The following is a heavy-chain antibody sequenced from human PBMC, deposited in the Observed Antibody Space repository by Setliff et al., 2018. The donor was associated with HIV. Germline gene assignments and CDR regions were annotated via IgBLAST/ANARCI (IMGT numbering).Heavy chain of an antibody. D-gene: IGHD3-10*01. V-gene: IGHV1-8*02. CDR3: ASGKGVGGVVITDGLDV. CDR2: INLNSGVT. J-gene: IGHJ6*04. Sequence: GASVKVSCKPSGHTFSNSDLHWVRRATGQGLEWMGWINLNSGVTGYALKFHDRVTMTRDTSISTAYLEMRTLTSEDTAVYYCASGKGVGGVVITDGLDVWGKGTTVTVSS. CDR1: GHTFSNSD.